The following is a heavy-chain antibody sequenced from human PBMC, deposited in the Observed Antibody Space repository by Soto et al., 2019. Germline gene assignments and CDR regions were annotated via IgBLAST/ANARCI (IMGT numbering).Heavy chain of an antibody. CDR1: GGTFSSYA. Sequence: SVKVSCKASGGTFSSYAISWVRQAPGQGLEWMGGFIPIFGTANYAQKFQGRVTITADESTSTAYMELSSLRSEDTAVYYCARGALGYCSSTSCYTDYYYGMDVWGQGTKVTVSS. CDR3: ARGALGYCSSTSCYTDYYYGMDV. J-gene: IGHJ6*02. CDR2: FIPIFGTA. D-gene: IGHD2-2*02. V-gene: IGHV1-69*13.